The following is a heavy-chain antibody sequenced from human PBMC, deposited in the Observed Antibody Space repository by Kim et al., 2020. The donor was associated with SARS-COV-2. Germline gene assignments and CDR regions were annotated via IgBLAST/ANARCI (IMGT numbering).Heavy chain of an antibody. V-gene: IGHV1-69*04. CDR2: IIPILGIA. Sequence: SGKVSCKASGGTFSSYAISWVRQAPGQGLEWMGRIIPILGIANYAQKFQGRVTITADKSTSTAYMELSSLRTEDTAVYYCASDYGYDSSGYGWVDPWGQGTLVTVSS. CDR3: ASDYGYDSSGYGWVDP. J-gene: IGHJ5*02. CDR1: GGTFSSYA. D-gene: IGHD3-22*01.